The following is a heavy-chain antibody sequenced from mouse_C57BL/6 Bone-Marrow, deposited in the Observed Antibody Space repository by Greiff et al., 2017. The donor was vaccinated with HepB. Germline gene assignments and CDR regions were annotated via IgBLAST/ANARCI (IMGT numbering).Heavy chain of an antibody. Sequence: EVQLQESVAELVRPGASVKLSCTASGFNIKNTYMHWVKQRPEQGLEWIGRIDPANGNTKYAPKFQGKATITADTSSNTAYLQLSSLTSEDTAIYYCAGYDYGSSYAMDYWGQGTSVTVSS. J-gene: IGHJ4*01. D-gene: IGHD1-1*01. V-gene: IGHV14-3*01. CDR3: AGYDYGSSYAMDY. CDR2: IDPANGNT. CDR1: GFNIKNTY.